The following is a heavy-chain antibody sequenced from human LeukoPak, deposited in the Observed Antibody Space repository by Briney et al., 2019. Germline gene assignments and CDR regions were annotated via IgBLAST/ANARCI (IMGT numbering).Heavy chain of an antibody. CDR1: GFTFSSYG. J-gene: IGHJ3*02. D-gene: IGHD5-18*01. CDR3: ARPIQIWRHDAFDI. Sequence: KTGGSLRLSCAASGFTFSSYGMIWVRQAPGKGLEWIGEINYSGSTNYNPSLKGRVTISVDTSKNQFSLKLISVTAADTAVYYCARPIQIWRHDAFDIWGQGTMATVSS. V-gene: IGHV4-34*01. CDR2: INYSGST.